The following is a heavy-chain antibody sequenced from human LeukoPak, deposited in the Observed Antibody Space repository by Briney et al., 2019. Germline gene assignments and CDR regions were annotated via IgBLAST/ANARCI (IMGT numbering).Heavy chain of an antibody. D-gene: IGHD6-13*01. CDR2: VYHSGST. J-gene: IGHJ4*02. CDR1: GGSISSSAW. V-gene: IGHV4-4*02. CDR3: ARDLGSSWLEPLDY. Sequence: PSEALSLTCAVSGGSISSSAWWSWVRQPPGKGLEWIGEVYHSGSTNYNSFLKSRVTISVDKSKNQFSLKLTSATAADTAVYYCARDLGSSWLEPLDYWGQGILVIVSS.